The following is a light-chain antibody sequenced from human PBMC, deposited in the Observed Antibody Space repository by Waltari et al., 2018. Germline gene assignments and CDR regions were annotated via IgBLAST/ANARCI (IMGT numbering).Light chain of an antibody. CDR3: ISYTPSDTYV. CDR2: DVT. CDR1: SSDVGRYNR. Sequence: QSALTQPPSVSGPPGQSVTISCAGTSSDVGRYNRVSWYQQSPGTAPKVIIYDVTNRPPGFPVRFSASKSGNTASLTISGLPSEDEADYYCISYTPSDTYVFGTGTKVAVL. J-gene: IGLJ1*01. V-gene: IGLV2-18*02.